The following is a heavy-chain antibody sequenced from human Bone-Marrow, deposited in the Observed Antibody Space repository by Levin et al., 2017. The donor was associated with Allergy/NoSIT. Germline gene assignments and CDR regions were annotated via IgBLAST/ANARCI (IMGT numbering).Heavy chain of an antibody. J-gene: IGHJ4*02. Sequence: GASVKVSCKASGYTFTDYYIHWVRQAPGQGLEWLGWVNADSGGTRHAQRFQGRVTITRDTSISTAYMELSSLRSDDTAVYFCAKSLVAPLFDYWGQGTLVIVSS. CDR2: VNADSGGT. D-gene: IGHD2-15*01. CDR1: GYTFTDYY. CDR3: AKSLVAPLFDY. V-gene: IGHV1-2*02.